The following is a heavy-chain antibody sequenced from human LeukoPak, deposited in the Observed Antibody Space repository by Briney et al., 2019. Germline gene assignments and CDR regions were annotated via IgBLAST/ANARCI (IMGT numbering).Heavy chain of an antibody. V-gene: IGHV1-69*02. CDR1: GGTFSSYT. J-gene: IGHJ3*02. CDR3: ASPRALYCSSTSCQTANGAFDI. CDR2: IIPILGIA. Sequence: ASVKVSCKAPGGTFSSYTISWVRQAPGQGLEWMGRIIPILGIANYAQKFQGRVTITADKSTSTAYMELSSLRSEDTAVYYCASPRALYCSSTSCQTANGAFDIWGQGTMVTVSS. D-gene: IGHD2-2*01.